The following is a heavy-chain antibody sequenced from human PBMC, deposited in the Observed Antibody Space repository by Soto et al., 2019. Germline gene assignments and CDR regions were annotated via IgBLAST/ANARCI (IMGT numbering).Heavy chain of an antibody. D-gene: IGHD6-13*01. CDR1: GGSISSYY. Sequence: PSETLSLTCTVSGGSISSYYWSWIRQPPGKGLEWIGYIYYSGSTNYNPSLKSRVTISVDTSKNQFSPKLSSVTAADTAVYYCARLYSSSWYYYSCGQGTLVPVSS. V-gene: IGHV4-59*01. J-gene: IGHJ4*02. CDR3: ARLYSSSWYYYS. CDR2: IYYSGST.